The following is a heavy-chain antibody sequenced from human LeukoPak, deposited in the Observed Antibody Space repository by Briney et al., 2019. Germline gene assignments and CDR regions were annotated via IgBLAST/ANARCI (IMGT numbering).Heavy chain of an antibody. CDR2: IYYSGTT. CDR3: YSYGFPDWFDP. J-gene: IGHJ5*02. V-gene: IGHV4-39*01. CDR1: GGSISNSYYY. Sequence: SETLSLTCTVSGGSISNSYYYWGWTRQPPGEALEWIGSIYYSGTTYYKPSLKSRVTISVDTSKNQFSLKLSSVTAADTAVYYCYSYGFPDWFDPWGQGTLVTVSS. D-gene: IGHD5-18*01.